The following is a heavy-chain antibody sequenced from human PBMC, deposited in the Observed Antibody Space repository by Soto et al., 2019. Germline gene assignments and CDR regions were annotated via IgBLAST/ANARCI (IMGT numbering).Heavy chain of an antibody. J-gene: IGHJ4*02. Sequence: PGGSLRLSCAASGFTFSSYGMHWVRQAPGKGLEWVAVISYDGSNKYYADSVKGRFTISRDNSKNTLYLQMNSLRAEDTAVYYCAKEDIELGFWDYWGQGTLVTVSS. V-gene: IGHV3-30*18. CDR3: AKEDIELGFWDY. CDR2: ISYDGSNK. D-gene: IGHD3-3*01. CDR1: GFTFSSYG.